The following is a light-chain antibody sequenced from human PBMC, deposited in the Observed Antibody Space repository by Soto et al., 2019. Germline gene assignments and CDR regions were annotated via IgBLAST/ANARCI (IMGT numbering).Light chain of an antibody. CDR3: QQSYSTPWT. CDR2: VAS. Sequence: DIQMTQSPSTLSASVGDRVTVTCRASQSISSWLAWYQQKPGKAPDLLIYVASSLQSGVPSRFSGSGSGTDFTLTISSLQPEDFATYYCQQSYSTPWTFGQGTKVDI. V-gene: IGKV1-39*01. CDR1: QSISSW. J-gene: IGKJ1*01.